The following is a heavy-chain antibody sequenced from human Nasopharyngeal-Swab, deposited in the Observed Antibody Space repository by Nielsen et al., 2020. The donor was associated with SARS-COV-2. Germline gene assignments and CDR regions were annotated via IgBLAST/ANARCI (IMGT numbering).Heavy chain of an antibody. CDR3: ATPKLYDSSGYYFDY. CDR1: GGSFSDYY. D-gene: IGHD3-22*01. Sequence: TLSLTRAVYGGSFSDYYWSWIRQPPGKGLEWIGEINHSGSTNYNPSLKSRVTISVDTSKNQFSLKPSSVTAADTAVYYCATPKLYDSSGYYFDYWGQGTLVTVSS. J-gene: IGHJ4*02. V-gene: IGHV4-34*01. CDR2: INHSGST.